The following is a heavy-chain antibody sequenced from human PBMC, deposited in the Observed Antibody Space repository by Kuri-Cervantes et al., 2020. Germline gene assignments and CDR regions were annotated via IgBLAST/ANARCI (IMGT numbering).Heavy chain of an antibody. CDR1: GFTFDDYA. D-gene: IGHD7-27*01. V-gene: IGHV3-33*08. J-gene: IGHJ4*02. Sequence: GESLKISCAASGFTFDDYAMHWVRQAPGKGLEWVAVIWYDGSNKYYADSVKGRFTISRDNSKNTLYLQMNSLRAEDTAVYYCARATAGDPEGPDYWGQGTLVTVSS. CDR2: IWYDGSNK. CDR3: ARATAGDPEGPDY.